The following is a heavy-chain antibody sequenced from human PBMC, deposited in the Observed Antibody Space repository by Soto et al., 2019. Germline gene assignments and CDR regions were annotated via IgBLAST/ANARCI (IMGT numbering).Heavy chain of an antibody. CDR2: IIPIFGTA. Sequence: SVKVSCKASGGTFSSYAISWVRQAPGQGLEWMGGIIPIFGTANYAQKFQGRVTITADESTSTAYMELSSLRSEDTAVYYCAISYYDILTGPSYYYGMDVWGQGTTVTVSS. D-gene: IGHD3-9*01. J-gene: IGHJ6*02. CDR3: AISYYDILTGPSYYYGMDV. CDR1: GGTFSSYA. V-gene: IGHV1-69*13.